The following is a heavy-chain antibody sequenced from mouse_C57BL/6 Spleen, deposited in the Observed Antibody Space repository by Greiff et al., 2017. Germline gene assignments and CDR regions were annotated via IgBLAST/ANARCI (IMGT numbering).Heavy chain of an antibody. CDR1: GFSLTSYG. D-gene: IGHD2-4*01. CDR3: ASGGEYDYEFAY. J-gene: IGHJ3*01. Sequence: QVQLQQSGPGLVQPSQSLSITCTVSGFSLTSYGVHWVRQSPGKGLEWLGVIWSGGSTDYNAAFISRLSISKDNSKSQVFFKMNSLQADDTAIYYCASGGEYDYEFAYWGQGTLVTVSA. V-gene: IGHV2-2*01. CDR2: IWSGGST.